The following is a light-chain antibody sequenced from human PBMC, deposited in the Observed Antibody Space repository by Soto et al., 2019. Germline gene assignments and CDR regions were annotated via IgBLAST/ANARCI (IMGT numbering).Light chain of an antibody. J-gene: IGLJ1*01. CDR2: SNN. V-gene: IGLV1-44*01. Sequence: QSVLTQPPSASGTPGRRVVISCSGSSSNIGSNTVNWYQQLPGTAPKLLIYSNNHRPSGVPDRFSGSKSGTSASLAISGLQSDDEADYYCAAWDDSLNGYVFETGTKVTVL. CDR1: SSNIGSNT. CDR3: AAWDDSLNGYV.